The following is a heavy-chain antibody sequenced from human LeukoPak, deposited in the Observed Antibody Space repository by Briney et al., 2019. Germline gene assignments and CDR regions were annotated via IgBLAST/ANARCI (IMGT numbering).Heavy chain of an antibody. V-gene: IGHV3-30*02. D-gene: IGHD6-13*01. J-gene: IGHJ2*01. CDR1: GFTFSSYG. CDR3: ARDPPGLAAADL. CDR2: IRYDGSNK. Sequence: GGSLRLSCAASGFTFSSYGMHWVRQAPGKGLEWVAFIRYDGSNKYYADSVKGRFTISRDNSKNTLFLQMNSLRAEDTAVYYCARDPPGLAAADLWGRGTLVTVSS.